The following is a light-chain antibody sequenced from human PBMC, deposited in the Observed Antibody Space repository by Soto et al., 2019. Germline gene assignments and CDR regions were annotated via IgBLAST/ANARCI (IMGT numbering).Light chain of an antibody. Sequence: DIQMTQSPSTLSASVGDRVTITCRASQGISSYLAWYQQKPGKAPKLLIYTASTLQSGVPSRFSGGGSGTDFTLTISRLEPEDFAVYYCQQYGSSPSITFGQGTRLEIK. CDR3: QQYGSSPSIT. V-gene: IGKV1-9*01. J-gene: IGKJ5*01. CDR1: QGISSY. CDR2: TAS.